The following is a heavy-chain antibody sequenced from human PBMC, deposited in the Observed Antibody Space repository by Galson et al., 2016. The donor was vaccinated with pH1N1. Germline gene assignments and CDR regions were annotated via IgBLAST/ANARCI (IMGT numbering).Heavy chain of an antibody. CDR1: GFTFNTYT. CDR3: TKLSQRLPLYSGMDV. Sequence: SLRLSCAASGFTFNTYTLNWVRQAPGKGLEWVASISESSLSTYYADSVKGRFTISRDNSKNTLYLQMNSLRTADTALYYCTKLSQRLPLYSGMDVWGRGTLVTVSS. J-gene: IGHJ2*01. CDR2: ISESSLST. D-gene: IGHD6-13*01. V-gene: IGHV3-23*01.